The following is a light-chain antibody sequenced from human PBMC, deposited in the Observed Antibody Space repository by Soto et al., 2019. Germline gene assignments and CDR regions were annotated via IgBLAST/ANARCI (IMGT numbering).Light chain of an antibody. Sequence: QSVLTKPASGTGSPGESITISCTGTSSDVGGYNYVSWYQQHPGKAPKLMIYDVSDRPSGVSNRFSASKSGNTASLTISGLQAEDEADYYCCTYTSSSTPWVFGTGTKVTVL. CDR1: SSDVGGYNY. CDR2: DVS. CDR3: CTYTSSSTPWV. V-gene: IGLV2-14*03. J-gene: IGLJ1*01.